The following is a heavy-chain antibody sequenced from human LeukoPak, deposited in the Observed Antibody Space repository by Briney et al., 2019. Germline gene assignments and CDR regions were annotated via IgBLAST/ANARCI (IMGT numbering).Heavy chain of an antibody. CDR1: GYTFTGYY. J-gene: IGHJ5*02. D-gene: IGHD3-3*01. Sequence: ASVKVSCKASGYTFTGYYMHWVRQAPGQGLEWMGWINPNSGGTNYAQKFQGRVTMTRDTSISTAYMELSRLRSDDTAVYYCARDYDFWSGPYNWFDPWGQGTLVTVSS. CDR2: INPNSGGT. V-gene: IGHV1-2*02. CDR3: ARDYDFWSGPYNWFDP.